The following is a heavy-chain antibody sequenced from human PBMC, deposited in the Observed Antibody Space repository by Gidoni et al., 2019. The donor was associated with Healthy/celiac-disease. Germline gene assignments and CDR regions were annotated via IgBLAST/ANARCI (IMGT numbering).Heavy chain of an antibody. D-gene: IGHD3-3*01. CDR1: GLTLSSYA. CDR3: ARARPIWRYILFDP. CDR2: ISDDGSNK. V-gene: IGHV3-30*04. J-gene: IGHJ5*02. Sequence: RTLRPLCAASGLTLSSYAMNWVSQAPGKGLEGVAVISDDGSNKYYADSVRGRFTISSDNSKNTLYLQMSSLRADDTAVYYCARARPIWRYILFDPWCQVTLVTVSS.